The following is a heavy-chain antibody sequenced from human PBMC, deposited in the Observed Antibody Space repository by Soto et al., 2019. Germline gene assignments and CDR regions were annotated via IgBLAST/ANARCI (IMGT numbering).Heavy chain of an antibody. V-gene: IGHV3-64D*08. CDR1: GFTFSSYA. Sequence: GGSLRLSCSASGFTFSSYAMHWVRQAPGKGLEYVSAISSNGGSTYYADSVKGRFTISRDNSKNTLYLQMSSLRAEDTAVYYCVKDSGYDPHYYYGMDVWGQGTTVTVSS. CDR3: VKDSGYDPHYYYGMDV. J-gene: IGHJ6*02. D-gene: IGHD5-12*01. CDR2: ISSNGGST.